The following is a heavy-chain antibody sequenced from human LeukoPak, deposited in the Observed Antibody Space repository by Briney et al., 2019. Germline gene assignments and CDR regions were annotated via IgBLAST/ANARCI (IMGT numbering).Heavy chain of an antibody. CDR2: ISSSSSTI. V-gene: IGHV3-48*01. J-gene: IGHJ4*02. CDR1: GFTFSSYS. Sequence: PGGSLRLSCAASGFTFSSYSMNWVRQAPGKGLEWVSYISSSSSTIYYADSVKGRFTISRDNAKNSLYLQMNSLRAEDTAVYYCARDEFVYCSSTSCPKEGYWGQGTLVTVSS. CDR3: ARDEFVYCSSTSCPKEGY. D-gene: IGHD2-2*01.